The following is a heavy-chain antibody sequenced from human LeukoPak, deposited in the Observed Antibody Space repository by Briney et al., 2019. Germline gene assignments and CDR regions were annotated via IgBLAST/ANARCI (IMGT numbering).Heavy chain of an antibody. D-gene: IGHD3-22*01. V-gene: IGHV3-23*01. CDR2: ISGSGGST. J-gene: IGHJ5*02. CDR3: ATTYYYDSSGSYNH. CDR1: GFTFSSYA. Sequence: PGGSLRLSCAASGFTFSSYAMSWVRQAPGKGLEWVSAISGSGGSTYYVDSVKGRFTISRDNSKNTLYLQMNSLRAEDTAVYYCATTYYYDSSGSYNHWGQGTLVTVSS.